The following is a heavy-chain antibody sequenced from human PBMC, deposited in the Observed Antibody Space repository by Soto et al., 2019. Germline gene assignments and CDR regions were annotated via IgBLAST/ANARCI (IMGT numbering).Heavy chain of an antibody. J-gene: IGHJ6*02. CDR3: ARRGLAARNANNYYYGMDV. CDR1: GGTFSSYA. Sequence: QVQLVQSGAEVQKPGSSVKVSCKASGGTFSSYAISWVRQAPGQGLEWMGGIIPIFGTANYAQKFQGRVTITADESTSTAYMELSSLRSEDTAVYYCARRGLAARNANNYYYGMDVWGQGTTVTVSS. D-gene: IGHD3-10*01. CDR2: IIPIFGTA. V-gene: IGHV1-69*01.